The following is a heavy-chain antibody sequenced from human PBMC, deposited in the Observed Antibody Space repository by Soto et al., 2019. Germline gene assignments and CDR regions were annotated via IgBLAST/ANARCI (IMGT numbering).Heavy chain of an antibody. D-gene: IGHD4-17*01. CDR1: GYSFTSYW. V-gene: IGHV5-51*01. Sequence: GESLKISCKGSGYSFTSYWIGWVRQMPGKGLEWMGIIYPGGSDTRYSPSFQGQVTISADKSISTAYLQWSSLKASDTAMYYCARWTESELYGDLDAFDIWGQGTMVTVSS. CDR2: IYPGGSDT. J-gene: IGHJ3*02. CDR3: ARWTESELYGDLDAFDI.